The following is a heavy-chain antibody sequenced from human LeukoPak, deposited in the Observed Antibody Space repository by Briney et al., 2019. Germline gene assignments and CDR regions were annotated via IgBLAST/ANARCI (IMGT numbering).Heavy chain of an antibody. V-gene: IGHV1-24*01. CDR1: GYTLTELS. Sequence: ASVKVSCKVSGYTLTELSMHWVRQAPGKGLEWMEGFDPEDGETIYAQKFQGRVTMTEDTSTDTAYMELSSLRSEDTAVYYCATNTPGGQYQLPDYYYYGMDVWGKGTTVTVSS. CDR3: ATNTPGGQYQLPDYYYYGMDV. J-gene: IGHJ6*04. D-gene: IGHD2-2*01. CDR2: FDPEDGET.